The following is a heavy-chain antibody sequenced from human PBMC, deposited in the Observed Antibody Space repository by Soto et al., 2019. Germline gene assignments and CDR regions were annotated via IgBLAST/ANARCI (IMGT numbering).Heavy chain of an antibody. D-gene: IGHD6-13*01. V-gene: IGHV3-30*03. CDR2: ISFDGSHK. CDR1: GFSFGSYG. J-gene: IGHJ6*02. Sequence: QGQLVESGGGLAQPGRSLRLSCAASGFSFGSYGMHWVRQAPGKGLDWVAVISFDGSHKYYADSVKGRFTISRDNFKNTLSLRLNSLTTEDTAIYYSVRDGGKQQVDSFYYYGLDVWGQGTMVTVAS. CDR3: VRDGGKQQVDSFYYYGLDV.